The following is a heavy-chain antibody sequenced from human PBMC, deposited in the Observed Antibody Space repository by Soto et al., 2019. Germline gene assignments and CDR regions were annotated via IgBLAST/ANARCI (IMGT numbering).Heavy chain of an antibody. J-gene: IGHJ2*01. V-gene: IGHV3-21*01. CDR2: ISSSSSYI. CDR3: ARGGSSSSLQANWY. CDR1: GGKVSRSR. Sequence: GVLRISGEGCGGKVSRSRRTWYRQKPGKALEWVSSISSSSSYIYYADSVKGRFTISRDNAKNSLYLQMNSLRAEDTAVYYCARGGSSSSLQANWY. D-gene: IGHD6-6*01.